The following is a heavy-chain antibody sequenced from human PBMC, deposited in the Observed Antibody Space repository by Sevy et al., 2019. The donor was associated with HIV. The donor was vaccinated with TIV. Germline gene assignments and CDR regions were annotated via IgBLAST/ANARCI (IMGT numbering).Heavy chain of an antibody. J-gene: IGHJ4*02. CDR2: INRGGSP. Sequence: SETLSLTCGVSGYSISSGYYWGWIRQPPGRGLEWIGRINRGGSPNSNPSLKSRVTISVETSKNQFSLKLSSVTAADTAVYYCARGGYTYGKGYFDYWGQGTLVTVSS. V-gene: IGHV4-38-2*01. D-gene: IGHD5-18*01. CDR3: ARGGYTYGKGYFDY. CDR1: GYSISSGYY.